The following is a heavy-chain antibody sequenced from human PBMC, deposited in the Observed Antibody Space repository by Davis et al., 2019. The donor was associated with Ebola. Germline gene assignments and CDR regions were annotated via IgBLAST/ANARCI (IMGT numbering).Heavy chain of an antibody. Sequence: PGGSLRLSCAASGFTFSSYAMSWVRQAPGKGLEWVSAISGSGGSTYYADSVKGRFTISRDNSKNTLYLQMNSLKTEDTAVYYCTTVGIAVAGTGYWGQGTLVTVSS. CDR1: GFTFSSYA. V-gene: IGHV3-23*01. D-gene: IGHD6-19*01. CDR3: TTVGIAVAGTGY. CDR2: ISGSGGST. J-gene: IGHJ4*02.